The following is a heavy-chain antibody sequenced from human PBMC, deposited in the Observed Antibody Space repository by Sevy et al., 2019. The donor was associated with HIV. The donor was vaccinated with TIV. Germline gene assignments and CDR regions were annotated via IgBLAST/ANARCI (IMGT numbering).Heavy chain of an antibody. CDR1: GFTFSSYA. CDR2: ISYDGSNK. D-gene: IGHD3-22*01. CDR3: ARDYYDSSGYNYEAFDI. J-gene: IGHJ3*02. Sequence: GGSLRLSRAASGFTFSSYAMHWVRQAPGKGLEWVAVISYDGSNKYYADSVKGRFTISRDNSKNTLYLQMNSLRAEDTAVYYCARDYYDSSGYNYEAFDIWGQGTMVTVSS. V-gene: IGHV3-30*04.